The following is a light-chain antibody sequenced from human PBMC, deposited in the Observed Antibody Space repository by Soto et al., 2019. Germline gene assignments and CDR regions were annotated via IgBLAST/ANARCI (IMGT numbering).Light chain of an antibody. Sequence: IPVTQVPFTLSAFGRGRVTITFRASQNINTWVDWYQQKPGKAPNLLIYRASTLESGVPSRFSGSGSGTEFTLTISSLQPDDSATYFCQQYQSYLSFAGGTKVDIK. CDR1: QNINTW. J-gene: IGKJ4*01. V-gene: IGKV1-5*01. CDR2: RAS. CDR3: QQYQSYLS.